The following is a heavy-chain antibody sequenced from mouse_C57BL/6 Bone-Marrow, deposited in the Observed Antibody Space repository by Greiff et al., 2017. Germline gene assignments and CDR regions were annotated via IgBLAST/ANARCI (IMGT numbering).Heavy chain of an antibody. CDR3: ERDYSNSYYAMDY. V-gene: IGHV1-69*01. Sequence: VQLQQPGAELVMPGASVKLSCKASGYTFTSYWMHWVKQRPGQGLEWIGEIDPSDSYTNYNQKFKGKSTLTVDKSSSTAYMQLSSLTSEDSAVYYCERDYSNSYYAMDYWGQGTSVTVSS. J-gene: IGHJ4*01. D-gene: IGHD2-5*01. CDR2: IDPSDSYT. CDR1: GYTFTSYW.